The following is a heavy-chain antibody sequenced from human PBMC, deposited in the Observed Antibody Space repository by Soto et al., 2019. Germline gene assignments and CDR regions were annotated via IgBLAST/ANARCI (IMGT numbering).Heavy chain of an antibody. Sequence: ASVKVSCKASGYTFTSYGISWVRQAPGQGLEWMGWISAYNGNTNYAQKLQGRVTMTTDTSTSTAYMELRSLRSDDTAVYYCARYQKVVAATPPGGMDVWGQGTTVTVSS. V-gene: IGHV1-18*01. CDR1: GYTFTSYG. CDR2: ISAYNGNT. D-gene: IGHD2-15*01. J-gene: IGHJ6*02. CDR3: ARYQKVVAATPPGGMDV.